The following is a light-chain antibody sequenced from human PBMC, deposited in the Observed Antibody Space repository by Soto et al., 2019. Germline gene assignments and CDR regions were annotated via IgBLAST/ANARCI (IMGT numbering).Light chain of an antibody. Sequence: QLVLTQPASVSGSPGQSITISCTGTSSDVGAYNYVSWYQQHPGKAPKLMIYDVSNRPSGISNRFSGSKSGNTASLTISGLQAEDEADYYRTSYTSSSAYVFGSGTKLTVL. V-gene: IGLV2-14*01. CDR3: TSYTSSSAYV. CDR1: SSDVGAYNY. J-gene: IGLJ1*01. CDR2: DVS.